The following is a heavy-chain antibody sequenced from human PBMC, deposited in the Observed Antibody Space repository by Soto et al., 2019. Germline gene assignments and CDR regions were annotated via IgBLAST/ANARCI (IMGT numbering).Heavy chain of an antibody. V-gene: IGHV3-23*01. D-gene: IGHD3-16*02. CDR1: GFTFSSYA. J-gene: IGHJ4*02. CDR2: ISGSGGST. Sequence: PGGSLRLSCAASGFTFSSYAMSWVRQAPGKGLEWVSAISGSGGSTYYADSVKGRFTISRDNSKNTLYLQMNSLRAEDTAVYYCANFFYDYVWGSYRYPFDYWGQGTLVTVSS. CDR3: ANFFYDYVWGSYRYPFDY.